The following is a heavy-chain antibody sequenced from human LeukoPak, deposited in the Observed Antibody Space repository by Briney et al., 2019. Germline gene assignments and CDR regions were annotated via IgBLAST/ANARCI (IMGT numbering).Heavy chain of an antibody. Sequence: GGSLRLSCAASGFTLTSYGMHWVRQAPGKGLEWVAVIWYDGSKKYYVDSVKGRFTISRDNSNTLYLQMNSLRAEDTAVYYCAKDTSRYCTAWTVDQWGQGTLVTVSS. V-gene: IGHV3-33*06. J-gene: IGHJ4*02. CDR3: AKDTSRYCTAWTVDQ. CDR1: GFTLTSYG. D-gene: IGHD2-8*02. CDR2: IWYDGSKK.